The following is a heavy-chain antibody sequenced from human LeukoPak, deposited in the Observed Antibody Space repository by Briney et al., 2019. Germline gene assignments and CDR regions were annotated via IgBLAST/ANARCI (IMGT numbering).Heavy chain of an antibody. V-gene: IGHV1-18*01. CDR1: GYTFTSYG. Sequence: ASVKVSCKASGYTFTSYGISWVRQAPGQGIEWMGWISAYNGNTNYAQKLQGRVTMTTDTSTSTAYMELRSLRSDDTAVYYCARDYMIVSGGGFDPWGQGTLVTVSS. CDR3: ARDYMIVSGGGFDP. CDR2: ISAYNGNT. D-gene: IGHD3-22*01. J-gene: IGHJ5*02.